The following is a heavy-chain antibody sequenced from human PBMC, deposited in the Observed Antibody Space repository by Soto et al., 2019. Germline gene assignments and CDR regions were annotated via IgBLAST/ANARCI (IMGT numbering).Heavy chain of an antibody. V-gene: IGHV3-23*01. D-gene: IGHD2-2*01. Sequence: GGSLRLSCAASGCSLSGYCMNWVRKVPGKGLEWVSAISGSGGSTYYADSVKGRFTISRDNSKNTLYLQMNSLRAEDTAVYYCAKDGKVVPAAIDYWGQGTLVTAPQ. CDR1: GCSLSGYC. CDR3: AKDGKVVPAAIDY. J-gene: IGHJ4*02. CDR2: ISGSGGST.